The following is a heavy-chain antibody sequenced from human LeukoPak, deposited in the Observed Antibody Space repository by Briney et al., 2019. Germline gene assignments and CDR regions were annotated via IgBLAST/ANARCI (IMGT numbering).Heavy chain of an antibody. CDR3: AKTTGYCTISRCVNWFDP. V-gene: IGHV6-1*01. CDR2: TYYRSKWYN. Sequence: SQTLSLTCAISGDSVSSNSAAWNWIRQSPSRGLEWLGRTYYRSKWYNDYVVSVKSRITIKADTSKNQFSLQLNSVTPEDTAVYYGAKTTGYCTISRCVNWFDPWGQGTLVTVSS. D-gene: IGHD2-8*01. CDR1: GDSVSSNSAA. J-gene: IGHJ5*02.